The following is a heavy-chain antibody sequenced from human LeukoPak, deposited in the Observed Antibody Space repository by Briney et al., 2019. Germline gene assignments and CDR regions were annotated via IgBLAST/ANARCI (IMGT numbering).Heavy chain of an antibody. CDR1: GGSVSSSNHH. V-gene: IGHV4-39*07. CDR3: ARSYYGSGSSFDY. Sequence: SETLSLTCNVSGGSVSSSNHHWAWIRQPPGKGLEWIGEINHSGSTNYNPSLKSRVTISVDTSKNQFSLKLSSVTAADTAVYYCARSYYGSGSSFDYWGQGTLVTVSS. CDR2: INHSGST. J-gene: IGHJ4*02. D-gene: IGHD3-10*01.